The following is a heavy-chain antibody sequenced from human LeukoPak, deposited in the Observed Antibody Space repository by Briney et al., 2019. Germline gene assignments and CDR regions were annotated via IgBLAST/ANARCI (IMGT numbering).Heavy chain of an antibody. CDR3: ARVFPDRYCSSTSCSRGYYYYGMDV. CDR2: ISSSSSYI. CDR1: GFTFSSYG. D-gene: IGHD2-2*01. V-gene: IGHV3-21*01. Sequence: GGSLRLSCAASGFTFSSYGMNWVRQAPGKGLEWVSSISSSSSYIYYADSVKGRFTISRDNAKNSLYLQMNSLRAEDTAVYYCARVFPDRYCSSTSCSRGYYYYGMDVWGQGTTVTVSS. J-gene: IGHJ6*02.